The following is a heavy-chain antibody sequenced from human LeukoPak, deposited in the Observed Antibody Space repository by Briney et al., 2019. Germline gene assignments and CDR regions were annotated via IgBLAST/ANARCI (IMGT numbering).Heavy chain of an antibody. CDR3: ARAPTVIPSYFDY. CDR2: ISGSGGST. D-gene: IGHD4-17*01. J-gene: IGHJ4*02. CDR1: GFTFSSYA. V-gene: IGHV3-23*01. Sequence: PGGSLRLSCAASGFTFSSYAMSWVRQAPGKGLEWVSAISGSGGSTYYADSVKGRFTISRDNSKNTLYLQMNSLRAEDTAVYYCARAPTVIPSYFDYWGQGTLVTVSP.